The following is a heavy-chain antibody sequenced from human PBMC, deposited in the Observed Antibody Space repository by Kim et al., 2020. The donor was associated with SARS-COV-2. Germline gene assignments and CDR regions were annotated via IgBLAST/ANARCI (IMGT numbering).Heavy chain of an antibody. CDR2: ISYDGSNK. Sequence: GGSLRLSCAASGFTFSSYGMHWVRQAPGKGLEWVAVISYDGSNKYYADSVKGRFTISRDNSKNTLYLQMNSLRAEDTAVYYCAIFDYYYYGMDVWGQGTTVTVSS. CDR3: AIFDYYYYGMDV. D-gene: IGHD3-3*01. CDR1: GFTFSSYG. J-gene: IGHJ6*02. V-gene: IGHV3-30*03.